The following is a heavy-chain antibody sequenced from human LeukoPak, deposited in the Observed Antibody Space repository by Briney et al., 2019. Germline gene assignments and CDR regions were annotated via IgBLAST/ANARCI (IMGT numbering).Heavy chain of an antibody. Sequence: ASVKVSCKASGGTFSSYAISWVRQAPGQGLEWMGGIIPIFGTANYAQKFQGRVTITADESTSTAYMELSSLRSEDTAVYYCARVLGRDYDSRGYLTWFAPWGQGTLVTVSS. V-gene: IGHV1-69*13. J-gene: IGHJ5*02. D-gene: IGHD3-22*01. CDR3: ARVLGRDYDSRGYLTWFAP. CDR1: GGTFSSYA. CDR2: IIPIFGTA.